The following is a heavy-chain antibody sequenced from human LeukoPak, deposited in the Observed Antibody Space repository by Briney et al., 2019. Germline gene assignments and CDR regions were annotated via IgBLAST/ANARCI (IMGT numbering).Heavy chain of an antibody. CDR2: IYYSGTT. V-gene: IGHV4-39*01. Sequence: SETLSLTCTVSGDSISSSAYYWGWIRQPPGKGLEWIGSIYYSGTTYYNPSLRSRVSISVDTSKNQFSLRLNSVTAADTAVYYCARRRYSYGSGYYYYMDVWGKGTTVTVSS. J-gene: IGHJ6*03. D-gene: IGHD5-18*01. CDR1: GDSISSSAYY. CDR3: ARRRYSYGSGYYYYMDV.